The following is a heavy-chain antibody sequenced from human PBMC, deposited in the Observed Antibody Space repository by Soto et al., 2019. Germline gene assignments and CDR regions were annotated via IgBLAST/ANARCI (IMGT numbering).Heavy chain of an antibody. CDR2: IKTKSEGEAT. D-gene: IGHD2-15*01. J-gene: IGHJ6*02. CDR3: TTGSVEGV. Sequence: PGGSLRLSCAASDFTISNAWMNWARQAPGKGLEWVGRIKTKSEGEATDYAAPLKGRFTISRDDSKNTLFLQMNSLKTEDTAVYYCTTGSVEGVWGQGATVTVSS. CDR1: DFTISNAW. V-gene: IGHV3-15*07.